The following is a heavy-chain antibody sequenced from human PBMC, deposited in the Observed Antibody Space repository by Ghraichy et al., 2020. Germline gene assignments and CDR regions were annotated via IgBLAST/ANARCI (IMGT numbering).Heavy chain of an antibody. V-gene: IGHV1-2*02. D-gene: IGHD6-19*01. CDR2: INPKSGGT. J-gene: IGHJ4*02. CDR1: GYTFTGYY. Sequence: ASVKVSCKASGYTFTGYYMHWVRQAPGQGLEWMGWINPKSGGTNYAQKFQGRVTMTRDTSISTAYMELSSLRSDDTAVYYCAPSGYRSGWDNYYFDYWGQGTLVTVSS. CDR3: APSGYRSGWDNYYFDY.